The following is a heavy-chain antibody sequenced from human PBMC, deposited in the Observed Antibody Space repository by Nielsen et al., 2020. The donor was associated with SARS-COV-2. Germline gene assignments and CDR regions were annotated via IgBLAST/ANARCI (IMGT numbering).Heavy chain of an antibody. Sequence: GGSLRLSCAASGFTFSSYGMHWVRQAPGKGLEWVANIKRDGSEKHYVDSVKGRFTVSRDNAKNSLFLQMNSVRADDTAVYYCVREWGYWGLGTLVTVSS. D-gene: IGHD1-26*01. J-gene: IGHJ4*02. CDR2: IKRDGSEK. CDR3: VREWGY. V-gene: IGHV3-7*01. CDR1: GFTFSSYG.